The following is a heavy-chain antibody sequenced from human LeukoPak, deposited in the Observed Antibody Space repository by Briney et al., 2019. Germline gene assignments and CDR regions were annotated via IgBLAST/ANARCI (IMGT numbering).Heavy chain of an antibody. J-gene: IGHJ4*02. CDR2: ITSSSSYI. V-gene: IGHV3-21*04. CDR3: AKEDIAAAGYLDY. CDR1: GFCFSSYH. Sequence: VGSLRLSCADSGFCFSSYHMNWGRHGPGKGLEWVSSITSSSSYIYYADSVKGRFTISRDNAKNSLYLQMNSLRAEDTALYYCAKEDIAAAGYLDYWGQGTLVTVSS. D-gene: IGHD6-13*01.